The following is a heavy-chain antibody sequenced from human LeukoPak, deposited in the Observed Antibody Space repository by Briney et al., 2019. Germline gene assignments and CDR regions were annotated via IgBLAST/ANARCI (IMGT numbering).Heavy chain of an antibody. D-gene: IGHD5-12*01. Sequence: SVKVSCKASGGTFSSYAISWVRQAPGQGLEWMGGIIPIFGTANYAQKFQGRVTITADESTSTAYMELSSLRSEDTAVYYCVNHRVRGYSGYNAIGPMSDYWGQGTLVTVSS. CDR3: VNHRVRGYSGYNAIGPMSDY. J-gene: IGHJ4*02. V-gene: IGHV1-69*13. CDR2: IIPIFGTA. CDR1: GGTFSSYA.